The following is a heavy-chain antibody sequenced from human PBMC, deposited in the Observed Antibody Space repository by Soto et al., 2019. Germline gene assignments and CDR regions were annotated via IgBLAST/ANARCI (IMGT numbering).Heavy chain of an antibody. J-gene: IGHJ4*02. CDR2: ISSSSSTI. D-gene: IGHD4-17*01. CDR1: GFTFSSYS. V-gene: IGHV3-48*02. CDR3: ARDLTPGYGDYGGY. Sequence: PGGSLRLSCAASGFTFSSYSMNWVRQAPGKGLEWVSYISSSSSTIYYAVSVKGRFTISRDNAKNSLYLQMNSLRDEDTAVYYCARDLTPGYGDYGGYWGQGTLVTVSS.